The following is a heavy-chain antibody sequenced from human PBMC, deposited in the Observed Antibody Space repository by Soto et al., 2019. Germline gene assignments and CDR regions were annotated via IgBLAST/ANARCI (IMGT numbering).Heavy chain of an antibody. CDR3: ARRPKRGSYSWCFDY. V-gene: IGHV4-39*01. Sequence: QLQLQESGPGLVKPSETLSLTCTVSGCSITSNAYYWGWIRQPPGKGLGWLGYISYSGSASYNPSLKRRVTMSVDTSKNQFSLKLSSVTAADTAVYYCARRPKRGSYSWCFDYWGQGTLVTVSS. J-gene: IGHJ4*02. CDR1: GCSITSNAYY. CDR2: ISYSGSA. D-gene: IGHD1-26*01.